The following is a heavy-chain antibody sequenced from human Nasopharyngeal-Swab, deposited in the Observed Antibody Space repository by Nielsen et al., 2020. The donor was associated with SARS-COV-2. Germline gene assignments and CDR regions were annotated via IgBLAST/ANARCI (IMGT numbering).Heavy chain of an antibody. Sequence: WVRQAPGQGLEWMGGIIPIFGTANYAQKFQGRVTITADESTSTAYMELSSLRSEDTAVYYCAREGTIFGDEEHCFDYWGQGTLVTVSS. J-gene: IGHJ4*02. D-gene: IGHD3-3*01. V-gene: IGHV1-69*01. CDR2: IIPIFGTA. CDR3: AREGTIFGDEEHCFDY.